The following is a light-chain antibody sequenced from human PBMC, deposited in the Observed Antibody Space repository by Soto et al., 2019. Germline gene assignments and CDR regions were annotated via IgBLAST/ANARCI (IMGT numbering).Light chain of an antibody. J-gene: IGLJ3*02. CDR2: EVT. CDR3: SSFTTSDTWV. CDR1: GSDFGRYNR. Sequence: QSVLTQPPSVSGSPGQSVTISCTGTGSDFGRYNRVSWYQHTPGTAPKLLIYEVTNRPSGVPDRFSGSRSGNTASLTISGLQAEDDADYCCSSFTTSDTWVLGGGTKLTVL. V-gene: IGLV2-18*02.